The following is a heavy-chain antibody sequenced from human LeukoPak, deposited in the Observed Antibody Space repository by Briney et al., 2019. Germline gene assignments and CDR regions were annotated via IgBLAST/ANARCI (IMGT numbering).Heavy chain of an antibody. CDR2: FDPEDGET. CDR1: GYTLTELS. V-gene: IGHV1-24*01. D-gene: IGHD5-12*01. J-gene: IGHJ3*02. Sequence: ASVKVSCKVSGYTLTELSMHWVRQAPGKGLEWMGGFDPEDGETIYAQKFQGRVTMTEDTSTDTAYMELSSLRSEDTAVYYCATVTSFVEMATINDAFDIWGQGTMVTVSS. CDR3: ATVTSFVEMATINDAFDI.